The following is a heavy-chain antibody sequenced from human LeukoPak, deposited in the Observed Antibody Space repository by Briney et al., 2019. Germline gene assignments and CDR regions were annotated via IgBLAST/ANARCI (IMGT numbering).Heavy chain of an antibody. CDR2: ISYDGSNK. CDR1: GFTFSSYG. CDR3: AKDRRYYDGSSYYSHDGFDL. V-gene: IGHV3-30*18. Sequence: GGSLRLSCAASGFTFSSYGMSWVRQAPGRGLEWVAVISYDGSNKYYADSVKGRFTISRDNSKNTLYLQMNSLRAEDTAVYYCAKDRRYYDGSSYYSHDGFDLWGQGTMVTVSS. D-gene: IGHD3-22*01. J-gene: IGHJ3*01.